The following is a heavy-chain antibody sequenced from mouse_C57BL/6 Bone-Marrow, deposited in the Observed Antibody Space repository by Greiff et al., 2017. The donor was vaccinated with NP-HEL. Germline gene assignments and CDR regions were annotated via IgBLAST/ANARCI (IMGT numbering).Heavy chain of an antibody. CDR1: GYTFTSYW. CDR2: IYPGSGST. J-gene: IGHJ1*03. D-gene: IGHD1-1*01. CDR3: ARSSCTWYCDV. V-gene: IGHV1-55*01. Sequence: VKLQPPGAELVKPGASVKMSCKASGYTFTSYWITWVKQRPGQGLEWIGDIYPGSGSTNYNEKFKRKATLTVDTSSSTAYMQLSSLTSEDSAVYYCARSSCTWYCDVWGTGTTVTVSS.